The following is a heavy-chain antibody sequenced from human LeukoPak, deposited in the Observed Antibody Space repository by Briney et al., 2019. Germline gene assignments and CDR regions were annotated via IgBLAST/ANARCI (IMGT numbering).Heavy chain of an antibody. CDR1: GGSFSGYY. CDR2: INHSGST. D-gene: IGHD6-13*01. V-gene: IGHV4-34*01. J-gene: IGHJ4*02. CDR3: ARAFSSWSNTAIDY. Sequence: PSETLSLTCAVYGGSFSGYYWSWIRQPPGKGLEWIGEINHSGSTNYNPSLKSRVTISVDTSKNQFSLKLSSVTAAYTAVYYCARAFSSWSNTAIDYWGQGTLVTVSS.